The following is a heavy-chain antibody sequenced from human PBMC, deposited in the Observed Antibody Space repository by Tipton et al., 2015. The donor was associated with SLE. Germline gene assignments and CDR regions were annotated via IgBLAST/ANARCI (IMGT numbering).Heavy chain of an antibody. CDR1: GFTFSDHY. V-gene: IGHV3-11*01. D-gene: IGHD3-16*02. CDR3: VRDGELHLGELSFYFDS. Sequence: SLRLSCAASGFTFSDHYMSWIRQAPGKGLEWVSYISSSGSTIYYADSVKGRFTISRDNAKNSLYLQMNSLRAEDTAVYYCVRDGELHLGELSFYFDSWGPGTLVTVSS. CDR2: ISSSGSTI. J-gene: IGHJ4*02.